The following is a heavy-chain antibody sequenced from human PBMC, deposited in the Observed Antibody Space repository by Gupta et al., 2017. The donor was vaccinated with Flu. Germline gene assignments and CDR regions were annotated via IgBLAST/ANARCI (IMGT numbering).Heavy chain of an antibody. CDR3: ARGPFDFWSGNDYFYGMDV. J-gene: IGHJ6*02. V-gene: IGHV4-34*01. CDR2: INHSEST. D-gene: IGHD3-3*01. Sequence: QVQLQQWGAGLFKPSATLSLTCTVHCGSFSVYRRTWIRHHPGEGLEWIGEINHSESTNYNPSLKSRVTLALNTSKNQFSLKLTSVTAADTAVYYCARGPFDFWSGNDYFYGMDVWGQGTTVTVSS. CDR1: CGSFSVYR.